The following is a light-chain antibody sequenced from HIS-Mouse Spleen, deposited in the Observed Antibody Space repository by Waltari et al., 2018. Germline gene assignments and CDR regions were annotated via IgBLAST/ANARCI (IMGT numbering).Light chain of an antibody. V-gene: IGLV2-14*03. Sequence: QSALTQPASVSGSPGQSLTISCTGTSSDVGGYNYVSWYQQHPGKAPKLMIYDVSNRPSGVSNRFSGSKSGNTASLTISGLQAEDEADYYCCSYAGSSTYVFGTGTKVTVL. CDR1: SSDVGGYNY. CDR3: CSYAGSSTYV. J-gene: IGLJ1*01. CDR2: DVS.